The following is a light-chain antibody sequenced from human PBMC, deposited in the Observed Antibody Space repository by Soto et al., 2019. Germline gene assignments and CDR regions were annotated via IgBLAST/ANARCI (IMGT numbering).Light chain of an antibody. CDR1: QSVSSSY. J-gene: IGKJ3*01. Sequence: EIVLTQSPGTLSFSPGERATLTCRASQSVSSSYLAWFQQKPGQAPRLLIYGASSRATGIPDRFSGSGSGTDCTLNISRLEPEDVAVYYCQQYGNAPFTFGPGTKVDIK. CDR3: QQYGNAPFT. V-gene: IGKV3-20*01. CDR2: GAS.